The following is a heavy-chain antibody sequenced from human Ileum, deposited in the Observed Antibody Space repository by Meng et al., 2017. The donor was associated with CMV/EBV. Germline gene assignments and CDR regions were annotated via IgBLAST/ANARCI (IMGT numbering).Heavy chain of an antibody. CDR1: GGSISSGDYY. D-gene: IGHD6-13*01. J-gene: IGHJ4*02. CDR2: IYYSGTT. CDR3: ARRSSGLFDY. Sequence: QGHLQKSGPGMVKPSQTLTLTCTVSGGSISSGDYYWTWIRQPPGKGLEWIGYIYYSGTTYYNPSLKSRVSISVDTSRNQFSLQLSSVTAADTAVYYCARRSSGLFDYWAQGILVTVSS. V-gene: IGHV4-30-4*08.